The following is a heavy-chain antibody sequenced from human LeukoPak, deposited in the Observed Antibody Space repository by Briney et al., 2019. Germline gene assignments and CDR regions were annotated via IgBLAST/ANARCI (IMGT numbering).Heavy chain of an antibody. Sequence: GGSLRLSCAASGLTFSSYAMSWVRQAPGKGLEWVSHITGSGDTTYYGDPVKGRFTISRDNSKNTLYLQMNSLRAEDTAVYYCAKSGRGSGSYYNAYYFDYWGQGTLVTVSS. CDR2: ITGSGDTT. D-gene: IGHD3-10*01. CDR1: GLTFSSYA. CDR3: AKSGRGSGSYYNAYYFDY. V-gene: IGHV3-23*01. J-gene: IGHJ4*02.